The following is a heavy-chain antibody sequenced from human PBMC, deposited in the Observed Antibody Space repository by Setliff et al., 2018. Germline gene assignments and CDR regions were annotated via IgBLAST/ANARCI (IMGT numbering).Heavy chain of an antibody. CDR1: GFTFSGYV. CDR3: LKGSWGATFHS. Sequence: GGSLRLSCAASGFTFSGYVMTWVRQAPGEGLEWVSGITDSGSSTYYADSVKGRFIISRDNSENTLYLQMNSLRAEDTAIYYCLKGSWGATFHSWGQGTLVTVSS. CDR2: ITDSGSST. D-gene: IGHD1-26*01. V-gene: IGHV3-23*01. J-gene: IGHJ5*01.